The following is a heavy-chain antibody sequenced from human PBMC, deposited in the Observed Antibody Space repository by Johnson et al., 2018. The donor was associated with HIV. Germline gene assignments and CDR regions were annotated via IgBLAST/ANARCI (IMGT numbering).Heavy chain of an antibody. CDR3: ARDKVGVSAFDI. V-gene: IGHV3-53*01. CDR2: IYSGGRT. J-gene: IGHJ3*02. D-gene: IGHD3-16*01. CDR1: GFTVSSNY. Sequence: VQLVESGGGLIQPGGSLRLSCAASGFTVSSNYMNWVRQAPGKGLEWVSVIYSGGRTYYADSVKGRFTISRDNSKNTLYLQMNSLRAEDTAVYYCARDKVGVSAFDIWGQGTMLTVSS.